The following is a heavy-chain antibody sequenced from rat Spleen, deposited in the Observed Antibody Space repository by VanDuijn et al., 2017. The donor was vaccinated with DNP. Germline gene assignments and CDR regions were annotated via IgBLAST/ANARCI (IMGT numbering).Heavy chain of an antibody. CDR2: IWTGGGT. D-gene: IGHD1-6*01. Sequence: QVQLKESGPGLVQPSQTLSLTCTVSGFSLTSNSVTWIRQPPGKGLEWMGVIWTGGGTAYNSLLKSRLSITRDTSKSQVFLKMNSLQTEDIATYYCVKEYYGYYFDYWGQGAMVTVSS. CDR1: GFSLTSNS. CDR3: VKEYYGYYFDY. J-gene: IGHJ2*01. V-gene: IGHV2-30*01.